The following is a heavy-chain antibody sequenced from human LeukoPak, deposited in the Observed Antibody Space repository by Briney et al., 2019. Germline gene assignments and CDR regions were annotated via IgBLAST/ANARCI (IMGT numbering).Heavy chain of an antibody. D-gene: IGHD1-14*01. J-gene: IGHJ4*02. CDR1: GFTFSSYW. Sequence: GGSLRLSCAASGFTFSSYWMSWVRQAPGKGLEWVSHISGSGSGTVYADSVRGRFTSSRDNSKNTLYLQMNSLRAEDTAVYYCANRNPYYFEYWGQGTLVTVSS. CDR2: ISGSGSGT. V-gene: IGHV3-23*01. CDR3: ANRNPYYFEY.